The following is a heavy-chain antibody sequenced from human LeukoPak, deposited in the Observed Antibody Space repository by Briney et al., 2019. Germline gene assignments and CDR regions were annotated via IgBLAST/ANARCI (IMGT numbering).Heavy chain of an antibody. D-gene: IGHD1-26*01. V-gene: IGHV3-64*01. CDR2: ISSNEDST. CDR3: ARRGSYYGDSMDY. CDR1: GFTFSSYA. Sequence: GGSLRLSCAASGFTFSSYAMHWVRQAPGKGLQYVSAISSNEDSTYYAHSLKGRFTISRNNSKNTLYLQMGSLRAEDMAVYYCARRGSYYGDSMDYWGQGTLVTVSS. J-gene: IGHJ4*02.